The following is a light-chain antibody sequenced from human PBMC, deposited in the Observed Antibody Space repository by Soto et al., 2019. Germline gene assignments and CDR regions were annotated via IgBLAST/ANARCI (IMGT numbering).Light chain of an antibody. CDR1: QGISSY. Sequence: IQLTQSPSSLSASVGDRVTITCRASQGISSYLAWYQQKPGKAPKLLIYAASTLQSGVPSRFSGSGSGTDFTLTISSLQSEDFAVYYCQQYNNWPRTFGQGTKVDTK. J-gene: IGKJ1*01. V-gene: IGKV1-9*01. CDR2: AAS. CDR3: QQYNNWPRT.